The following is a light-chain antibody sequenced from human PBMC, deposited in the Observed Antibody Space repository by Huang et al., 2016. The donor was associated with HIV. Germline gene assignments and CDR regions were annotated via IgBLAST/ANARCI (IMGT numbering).Light chain of an antibody. CDR3: QQYSSYPIT. V-gene: IGKV1-5*01. J-gene: IGKJ5*01. CDR2: DAS. Sequence: DIQMTQSPSTLSASVGDRVSVTCRASQTINIWLAWYQQKPGKAPELLIYDASSLKTGVPSRFSGSGSWTDFTLTISSLQPDDFAAYYCQQYSSYPITFGQGTRLDIK. CDR1: QTINIW.